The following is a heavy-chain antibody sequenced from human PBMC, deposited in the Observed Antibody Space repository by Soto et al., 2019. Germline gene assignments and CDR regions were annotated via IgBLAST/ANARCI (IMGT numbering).Heavy chain of an antibody. CDR3: ARXFSGGWAYYYGMDV. Sequence: ASVKVSCKASGYTFTSYGISWVRQAPGQGLEWMGWISAYNGNTKYSQKFQGRVTITRDTSASTAYMELSSLRSEDTAVYYCARXFSGGWAYYYGMDVWGQGTTVTVSS. J-gene: IGHJ6*02. CDR2: ISAYNGNT. CDR1: GYTFTSYG. D-gene: IGHD6-19*01. V-gene: IGHV1-18*01.